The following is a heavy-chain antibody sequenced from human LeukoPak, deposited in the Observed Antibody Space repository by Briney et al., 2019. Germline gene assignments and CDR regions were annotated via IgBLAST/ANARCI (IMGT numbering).Heavy chain of an antibody. D-gene: IGHD2-2*01. CDR3: ARGGGVPAASYFYAMDV. CDR2: ISYDGSNK. V-gene: IGHV3-30*04. J-gene: IGHJ6*04. Sequence: GGSLRLSYAASGFTFSSYAMHWVRQAPGKGLEWEAVISYDGSNKHYADSVKGRFTISRDDSKSTLYLQMNSLRPEDTAVYYCARGGGVPAASYFYAMDVWGKGTTVTVSS. CDR1: GFTFSSYA.